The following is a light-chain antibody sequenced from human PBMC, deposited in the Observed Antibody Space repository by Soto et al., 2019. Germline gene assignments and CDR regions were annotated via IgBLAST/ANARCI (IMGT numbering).Light chain of an antibody. Sequence: LTQPASVSWSPGQSITISCTGTDSDVGGYNYVSWYQQHPGKAPKLMIYEVINRPSGVSNRFSGSKSANTASLTISGLQAEDEADYYCSSYTSSSTLVFGGGTQLTVL. J-gene: IGLJ3*02. CDR1: DSDVGGYNY. CDR2: EVI. CDR3: SSYTSSSTLV. V-gene: IGLV2-14*03.